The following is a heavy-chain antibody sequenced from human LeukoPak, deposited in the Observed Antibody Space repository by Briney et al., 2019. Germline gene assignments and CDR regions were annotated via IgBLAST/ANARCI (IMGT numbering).Heavy chain of an antibody. J-gene: IGHJ3*02. CDR3: ARGENYYDSSGFYYVNAPDI. V-gene: IGHV4-4*07. Sequence: SETLSLTCTVSGGSISSYYWSWIRQPAGKGLEWIGRIYTSGSTNYNPCLKSRVTMSVDTSKNQFSLKLRSVTAADTAVYYCARGENYYDSSGFYYVNAPDIWGRGTMVTVS. D-gene: IGHD3-22*01. CDR1: GGSISSYY. CDR2: IYTSGST.